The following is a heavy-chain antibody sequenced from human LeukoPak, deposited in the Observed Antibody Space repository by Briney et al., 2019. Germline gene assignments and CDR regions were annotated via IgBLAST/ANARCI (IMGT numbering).Heavy chain of an antibody. Sequence: SETLSLTCAVYGWSFSGYYWSWIRQPPGKGLEWVGYIFYSGITNYNPSLESRLTISVDTYTNQFSLKLSYVITADTAAYYYCGGEQDYYDSSGYTYYFDCWGQGSLVTVSS. CDR2: IFYSGIT. CDR1: GWSFSGYY. J-gene: IGHJ4*02. D-gene: IGHD3-22*01. CDR3: CGGEQDYYDSSGYTYYFDC. V-gene: IGHV4-59*01.